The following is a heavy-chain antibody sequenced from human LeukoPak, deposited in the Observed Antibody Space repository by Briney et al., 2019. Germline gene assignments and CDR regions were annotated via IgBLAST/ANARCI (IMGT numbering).Heavy chain of an antibody. D-gene: IGHD3-9*01. Sequence: SETLSLTCTVSGVSISGYYWGWIRQPPGKGLEWIGGIYYSGSTYYNPSLKSRVTISVDTSKNQFSLKLSSVTAADTAVYYCARERSLYLTYDILTGAHALGDYWGQGTLVTVSS. J-gene: IGHJ4*02. CDR1: GVSISGYY. V-gene: IGHV4-39*07. CDR3: ARERSLYLTYDILTGAHALGDY. CDR2: IYYSGST.